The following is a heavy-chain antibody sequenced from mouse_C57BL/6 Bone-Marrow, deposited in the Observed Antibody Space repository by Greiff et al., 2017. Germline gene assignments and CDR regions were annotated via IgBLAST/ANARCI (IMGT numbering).Heavy chain of an antibody. D-gene: IGHD2-4*01. CDR1: GYTFTSYW. J-gene: IGHJ2*01. V-gene: IGHV1-50*01. CDR3: ARRSRYDYDLDY. CDR2: IDPSDSYN. Sequence: QVQLQQPGAELVKPGASVKLSCKASGYTFTSYWMQWVKQRPGQGLEWIGEIDPSDSYNNYNQKFKGKATMTVDTSSSTAYMPHSSLTSEDSAVYYCARRSRYDYDLDYWGQGTTLTVSS.